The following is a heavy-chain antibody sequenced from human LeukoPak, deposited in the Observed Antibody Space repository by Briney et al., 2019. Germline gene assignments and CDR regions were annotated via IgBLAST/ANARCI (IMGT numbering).Heavy chain of an antibody. V-gene: IGHV1-69*13. Sequence: GASVKVSCKASGGTFSSYAISWVRQAPGQGLEWMGGIIPIFGTANYAQKFQGRVTITADESTSTAYMELSSLRSEDTAVYYCARDREAVAGIYYWGQGTLVTVSS. CDR2: IIPIFGTA. J-gene: IGHJ4*02. CDR1: GGTFSSYA. CDR3: ARDREAVAGIYY. D-gene: IGHD6-19*01.